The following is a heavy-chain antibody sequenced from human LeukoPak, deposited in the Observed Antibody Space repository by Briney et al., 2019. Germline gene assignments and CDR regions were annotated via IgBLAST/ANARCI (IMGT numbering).Heavy chain of an antibody. D-gene: IGHD6-13*01. CDR3: ARSIAAAGTYYYYYMDV. J-gene: IGHJ6*03. CDR1: GGTFSSYA. Sequence: GASVKVSCKASGGTFSSYAISWVRQAPGQGLEWMGGIIPIFGTANYAQKFQGRVTITTDESTSTAYMELSSLRSEDTAMYYCARSIAAAGTYYYYYMDVWGKGTTVTVSS. V-gene: IGHV1-69*05. CDR2: IIPIFGTA.